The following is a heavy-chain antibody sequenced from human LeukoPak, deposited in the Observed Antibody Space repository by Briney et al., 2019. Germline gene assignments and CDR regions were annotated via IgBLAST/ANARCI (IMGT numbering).Heavy chain of an antibody. Sequence: ASLKVSCKASGYTSTSYDINWVRQATGQGLEWLGWMNPNSGNTGYAQKFQGRVTMTRNTSISTAYMELSSLRSEDTAVYYCARVPRYQFDPDAFDIWGQGTRVTVSS. J-gene: IGHJ3*02. CDR2: MNPNSGNT. D-gene: IGHD2-2*01. V-gene: IGHV1-8*01. CDR1: GYTSTSYD. CDR3: ARVPRYQFDPDAFDI.